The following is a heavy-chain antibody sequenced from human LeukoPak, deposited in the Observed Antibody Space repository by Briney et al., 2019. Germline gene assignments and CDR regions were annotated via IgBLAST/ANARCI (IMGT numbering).Heavy chain of an antibody. CDR1: GYTFTKFD. D-gene: IGHD2-15*01. V-gene: IGHV1-8*03. CDR3: ARVDGSPDY. CDR2: VNLKSGYT. Sequence: ASVKVSCKASGYTFTKFDINWVRQATGQGLEWMGWVNLKSGYTGYAQKFQGRLTITRDTSINTAYMELTSLRSEDTAVYYCARVDGSPDYWGQGTLVTVSS. J-gene: IGHJ4*02.